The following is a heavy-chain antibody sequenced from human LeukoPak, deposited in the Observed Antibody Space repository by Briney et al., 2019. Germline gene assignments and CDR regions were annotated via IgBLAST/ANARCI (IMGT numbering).Heavy chain of an antibody. D-gene: IGHD3-3*01. CDR3: ARGSRITIFGVVTPKYYYYYYYMDV. CDR1: GGTFSSYA. V-gene: IGHV1-69*05. Sequence: ASVKVSCKASGGTFSSYAISWVRQAPGQGLEWMGGIIPIFGTANYAQKFQGRVTITTDESTSTAYMELSSLRSEDTAVYYCARGSRITIFGVVTPKYYYYYYYMDVWGKGTTVTVSS. CDR2: IIPIFGTA. J-gene: IGHJ6*03.